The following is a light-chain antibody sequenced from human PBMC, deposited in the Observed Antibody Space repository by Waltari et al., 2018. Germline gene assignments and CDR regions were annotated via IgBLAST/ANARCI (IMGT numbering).Light chain of an antibody. J-gene: IGKJ4*01. V-gene: IGKV3-11*01. Sequence: EIVLTQSPASLSLSPGERATLSCRASQTVQNYLAWYQQNPGQAPRLLIYDTFARASGIPDRVSGSGSGTDFTLTISSLDPEDFAVYYCQQRKNWPVTFGGGTKVDLK. CDR1: QTVQNY. CDR2: DTF. CDR3: QQRKNWPVT.